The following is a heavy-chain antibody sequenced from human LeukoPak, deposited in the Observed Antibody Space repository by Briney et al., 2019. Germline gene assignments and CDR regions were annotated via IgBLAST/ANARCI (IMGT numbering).Heavy chain of an antibody. D-gene: IGHD5-24*01. CDR3: AKGDGYNLSPKYYFDY. J-gene: IGHJ4*02. Sequence: GGSLRLSCAASGFTFSSYAMSRVRQAPGKGLEWVSSISGSGSSTYYADSVKGRFAISRDNSKNTLYLQMSSLRGENTAIYYCAKGDGYNLSPKYYFDYWGQGTLVTVSS. V-gene: IGHV3-23*01. CDR1: GFTFSSYA. CDR2: ISGSGSST.